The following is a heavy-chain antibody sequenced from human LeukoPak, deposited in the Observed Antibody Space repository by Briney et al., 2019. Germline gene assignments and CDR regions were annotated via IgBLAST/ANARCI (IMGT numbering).Heavy chain of an antibody. Sequence: GGSLRLSCAASGFTFSSYAMHWVRQAPGEGLEWVALISYDGSNKYYADSVKGRFTISRDNSKNTPYLQMNSLRAEDTAVYYCAREWGDIVVVPAAMPNYWGQGTLVTVSS. CDR1: GFTFSSYA. CDR3: AREWGDIVVVPAAMPNY. D-gene: IGHD2-2*01. CDR2: ISYDGSNK. J-gene: IGHJ4*02. V-gene: IGHV3-30-3*01.